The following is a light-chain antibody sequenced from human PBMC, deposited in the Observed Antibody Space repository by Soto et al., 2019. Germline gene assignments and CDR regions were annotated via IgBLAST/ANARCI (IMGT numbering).Light chain of an antibody. J-gene: IGKJ1*01. Sequence: DIQMTQSPSTLSASVGDRVTITCRASQSISSWLAWYQQKLGKAPKLLIYDASSLESGAPSRFSGSGSGTEFTLTISSLQPDDFATYYCQQYNSYSTWTFGQGTKVDIK. CDR2: DAS. CDR1: QSISSW. CDR3: QQYNSYSTWT. V-gene: IGKV1-5*01.